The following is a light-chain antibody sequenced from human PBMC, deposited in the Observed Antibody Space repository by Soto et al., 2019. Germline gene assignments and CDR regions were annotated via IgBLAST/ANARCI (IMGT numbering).Light chain of an antibody. CDR1: NIGSKS. CDR3: HVWDSSSDHVV. CDR2: HDS. V-gene: IGLV3-21*04. J-gene: IGLJ2*01. Sequence: SYELTQPPSVSVAPGKTAKITCWGNNIGSKSVHWYQQKPGQAPVLVIYHDSARPSGIPERFSGSNSWNTATLTISRVEAGDEADYYCHVWDSSSDHVVFGGGTKLTVL.